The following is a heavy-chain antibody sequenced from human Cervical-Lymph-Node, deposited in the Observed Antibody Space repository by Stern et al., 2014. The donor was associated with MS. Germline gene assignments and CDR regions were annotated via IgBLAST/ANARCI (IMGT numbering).Heavy chain of an antibody. Sequence: QMQLVQSGAEVKRPGASVKVSCKASGYSFTSYGLSWVRHAPGQGLEWMGWISTDNGNTKYAQRLQGSVTMTTDTSSNTAYMELRGLTSDDTAVYYCARQGRDYGDSFYFDHWGQGTLVTVSS. CDR2: ISTDNGNT. CDR1: GYSFTSYG. CDR3: ARQGRDYGDSFYFDH. V-gene: IGHV1-18*01. J-gene: IGHJ4*02. D-gene: IGHD4-17*01.